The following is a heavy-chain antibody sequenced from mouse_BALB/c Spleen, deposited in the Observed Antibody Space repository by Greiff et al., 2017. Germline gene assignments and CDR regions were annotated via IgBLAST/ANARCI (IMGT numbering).Heavy chain of an antibody. CDR3: ARWGYYGSSYFYYFDY. D-gene: IGHD1-1*01. V-gene: IGHV5-17*02. CDR1: GFTFSSFG. Sequence: DVKLVESGGGLVQPGGSRKLSCAASGFTFSSFGMHWVRQAPEKGLEWVAYISSGSSTIYYADTVKGRFTISRDNPKNTLFLQMTSLRSEDTAMYYCARWGYYGSSYFYYFDYWGQGTTLTVSS. J-gene: IGHJ2*01. CDR2: ISSGSSTI.